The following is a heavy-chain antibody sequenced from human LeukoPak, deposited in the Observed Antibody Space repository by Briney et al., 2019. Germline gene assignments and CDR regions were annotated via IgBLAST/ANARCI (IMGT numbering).Heavy chain of an antibody. D-gene: IGHD3-3*01. V-gene: IGHV4-34*08. CDR3: AATMRFLEWLLPFDGMDV. CDR2: INHSGST. CDR1: GFTVSSNY. J-gene: IGHJ6*02. Sequence: GSLRLSCAASGFTVSSNYMSWIRQPPGKGLEWIGEINHSGSTNYNPSLKSRVTISVDTSKNQFSLKLSSVTAADTAVYYCAATMRFLEWLLPFDGMDVWGQGTTVTVSS.